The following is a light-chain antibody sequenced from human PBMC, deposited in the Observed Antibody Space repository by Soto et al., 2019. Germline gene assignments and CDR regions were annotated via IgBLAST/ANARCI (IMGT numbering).Light chain of an antibody. CDR2: LNLDGSH. J-gene: IGLJ3*02. CDR3: QSWGSAFRV. V-gene: IGLV4-69*01. Sequence: QTVVTQSPSASASLGASVKLTCTLSGGRTDYAIAWHQQQPQKGPRFLLKLNLDGSHIKGDGVPDRFSASSSGAERYLTISSLQSDDEAVYYCQSWGSAFRVFGGGTKVTVL. CDR1: GGRTDYA.